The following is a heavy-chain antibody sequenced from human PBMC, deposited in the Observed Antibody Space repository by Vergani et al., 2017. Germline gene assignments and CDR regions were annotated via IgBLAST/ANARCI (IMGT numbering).Heavy chain of an antibody. CDR1: GYAFTSYH. V-gene: IGHV1-46*03. Sequence: QVHLVQSGAEVKKPGASVKVSCKASGYAFTSYHMHWVRQAPGQGLEWMGIINPSGGYTRYSQKFQGRVTMTRDTSTSTVFMELSSLISEDTAVYYCAREGVTSMVRGVLSSTEVDPWGQGTLVIVSS. D-gene: IGHD3-10*01. CDR2: INPSGGYT. J-gene: IGHJ5*02. CDR3: AREGVTSMVRGVLSSTEVDP.